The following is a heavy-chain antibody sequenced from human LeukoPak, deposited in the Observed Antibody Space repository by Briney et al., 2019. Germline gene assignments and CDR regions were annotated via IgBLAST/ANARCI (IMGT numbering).Heavy chain of an antibody. D-gene: IGHD6-13*01. J-gene: IGHJ4*02. CDR2: IRYDGSNK. CDR3: ARGTAVTAGIDY. V-gene: IGHV3-30*02. CDR1: GFTFSSYG. Sequence: GGSLRLSCAASGFTFSSYGMHWVRQAPGKGLEWVAFIRYDGSNKYYADSVKGRFTISRDNDKNTVFLEMNSLKVEDTAVYYCARGTAVTAGIDYWGQGTLVTVSS.